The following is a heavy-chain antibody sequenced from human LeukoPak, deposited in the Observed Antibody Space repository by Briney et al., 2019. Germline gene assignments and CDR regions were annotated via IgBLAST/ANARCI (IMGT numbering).Heavy chain of an antibody. Sequence: GSLRLSCAASGFTFSSYWMHWVRQAPEKGLVWVSRINSDGSSTSYADSVKGRFTISRDNAKNTLYLQMNSLRAEDTAVYYCARAGYCSSTSCYPGPIGYWGQGTLVTVSS. D-gene: IGHD2-2*01. CDR1: GFTFSSYW. J-gene: IGHJ4*02. V-gene: IGHV3-74*01. CDR2: INSDGSST. CDR3: ARAGYCSSTSCYPGPIGY.